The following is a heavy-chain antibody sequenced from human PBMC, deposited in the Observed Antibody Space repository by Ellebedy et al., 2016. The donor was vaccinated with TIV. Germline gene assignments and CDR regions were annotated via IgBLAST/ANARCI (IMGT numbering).Heavy chain of an antibody. J-gene: IGHJ6*02. CDR2: IYPGDSDT. CDR1: GYSFTSYW. V-gene: IGHV5-51*01. Sequence: GESLKISCKGSGYSFTSYWIGWVRQMPGKGLEWMGIIYPGDSDTRYSPSFQGQVTISADKSISTAYLQWSSLKASDTAMYYCARGGYCSGGSCYSSVPYGMDVWGQGTTVTVSS. D-gene: IGHD2-15*01. CDR3: ARGGYCSGGSCYSSVPYGMDV.